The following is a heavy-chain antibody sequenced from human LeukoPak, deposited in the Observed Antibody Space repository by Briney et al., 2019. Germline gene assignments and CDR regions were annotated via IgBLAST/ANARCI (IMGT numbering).Heavy chain of an antibody. J-gene: IGHJ5*02. Sequence: GASVKVSCKASGYTFTGYDMHWVRQAPGQGLEWMGWINPNSGGTNYAQKFQGRVTMTRDTSISTAYMELSRLRSDDTAVYYCARYPPPWEQRPAGFDPWGQGTLVTVSS. CDR1: GYTFTGYD. D-gene: IGHD6-25*01. V-gene: IGHV1-2*02. CDR2: INPNSGGT. CDR3: ARYPPPWEQRPAGFDP.